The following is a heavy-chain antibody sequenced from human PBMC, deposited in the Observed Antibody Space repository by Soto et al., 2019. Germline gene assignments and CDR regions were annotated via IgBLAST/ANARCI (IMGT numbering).Heavy chain of an antibody. CDR1: GYTFTGYY. J-gene: IGHJ5*02. D-gene: IGHD6-6*01. Sequence: ASVKVSCKASGYTFTGYYMHWVRRAPGQGLERMGWINPNSGGTNYAQKFQGRVTMTRDTSISTAYMELSRLRSDDTAVYYCARDLGGSSSLWFDPWGQGTLVTVSS. V-gene: IGHV1-2*02. CDR2: INPNSGGT. CDR3: ARDLGGSSSLWFDP.